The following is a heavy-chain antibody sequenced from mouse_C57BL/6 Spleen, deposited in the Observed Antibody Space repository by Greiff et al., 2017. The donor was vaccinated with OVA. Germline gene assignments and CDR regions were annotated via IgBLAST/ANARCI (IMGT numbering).Heavy chain of an antibody. CDR2: INPNNGGT. CDR3: ARIRLLPYWYFDV. Sequence: VQLQQSGPELVKPGASVKISCKASGYTFTDYYMNWVKQSHGKSLEWIGDINPNNGGTSYNQKFKGKATLTVDKSSNTAYMELRSLTSEDSAVYYCARIRLLPYWYFDVWGTGTTVTVSS. CDR1: GYTFTDYY. V-gene: IGHV1-26*01. D-gene: IGHD2-3*01. J-gene: IGHJ1*03.